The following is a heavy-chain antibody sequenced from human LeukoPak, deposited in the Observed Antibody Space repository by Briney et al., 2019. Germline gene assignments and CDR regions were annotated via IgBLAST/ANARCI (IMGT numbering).Heavy chain of an antibody. V-gene: IGHV3-66*04. CDR2: IYRGGST. D-gene: IGHD3-22*01. CDR1: GFTVGSNY. J-gene: IGHJ4*02. CDR3: ARLSANSSAYFFDY. Sequence: GGSLRLSCAASGFTVGSNYMSWVRQAPGKGLEWVSIIYRGGSTNYADSVKGRFTISRDTPKNTLYLQMNSLRAEDTAVYYCARLSANSSAYFFDYWGQGTLVTVSS.